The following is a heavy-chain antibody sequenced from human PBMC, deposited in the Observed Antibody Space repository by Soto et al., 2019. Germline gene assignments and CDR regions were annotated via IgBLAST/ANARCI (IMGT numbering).Heavy chain of an antibody. Sequence: EVQLVESGGGLVQPGGSLRLSCAASGFTFSSYWMHWVRQAPGKGLVWVSRINSDGSSTSYADSVKGRLTISRDNAKNTLSLQMNSLRAEDTAVYYCARERHTDMPSYYYGMDVWVQGTTVTVSS. CDR2: INSDGSST. CDR1: GFTFSSYW. CDR3: ARERHTDMPSYYYGMDV. J-gene: IGHJ6*02. D-gene: IGHD5-18*01. V-gene: IGHV3-74*01.